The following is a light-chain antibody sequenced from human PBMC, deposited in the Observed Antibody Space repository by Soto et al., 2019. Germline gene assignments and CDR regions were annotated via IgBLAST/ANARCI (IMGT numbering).Light chain of an antibody. Sequence: EIVMTQSPATLSVSPGGRATLSCRASQSISDTLAWYQQKPGQAPRLLIYGASKRATGFPARFSGSGSGTDFTLTISSLQSEDFAVYYCQEYIHWPPGMFGPGTTVDIK. V-gene: IGKV3-15*01. CDR3: QEYIHWPPGM. CDR2: GAS. J-gene: IGKJ1*01. CDR1: QSISDT.